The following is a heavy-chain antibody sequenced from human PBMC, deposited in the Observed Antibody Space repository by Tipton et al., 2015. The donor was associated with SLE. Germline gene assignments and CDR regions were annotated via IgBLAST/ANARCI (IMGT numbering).Heavy chain of an antibody. CDR2: IIPMFGTA. CDR1: GGTFSSYA. J-gene: IGHJ3*02. CDR3: ARVGAYYYGSGSYGAFDI. V-gene: IGHV1-69*01. Sequence: QLVQSGPEVKKPGSSVKVSCKASGGTFSSYAISWVRQAPGQGLEWMGGIIPMFGTANYAQKLQGRVTITADESTSTAYMELSSLRSEDTAMYYCARVGAYYYGSGSYGAFDIWGQGTMVTVSS. D-gene: IGHD3-10*01.